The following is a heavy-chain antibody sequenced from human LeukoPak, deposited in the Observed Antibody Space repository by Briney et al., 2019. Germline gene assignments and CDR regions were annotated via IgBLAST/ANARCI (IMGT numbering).Heavy chain of an antibody. Sequence: SETLSLTCAVSGGSISSSNWWSWVRQPPGKGLEWIGEIYHSGSTYYNPSLKSRVTISVDTSKNQFSLKLSSVTAADTAVYYCARETYSDAFDIWGQGTLVTVSS. CDR1: GGSISSSNW. CDR2: IYHSGST. CDR3: ARETYSDAFDI. D-gene: IGHD2-15*01. V-gene: IGHV4-4*02. J-gene: IGHJ3*02.